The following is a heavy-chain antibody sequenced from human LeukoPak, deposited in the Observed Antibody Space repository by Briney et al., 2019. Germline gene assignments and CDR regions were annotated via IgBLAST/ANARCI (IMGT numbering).Heavy chain of an antibody. Sequence: GGSLRLSCAASGFTVSSNYMSWVRQAPGKGLKWVSVIYSGGSTYYAGSVKGRFTISRDNSKNTLYLQMNSLRAEDTAVYYCARDLLDYFDYWGQGTLVTVSS. V-gene: IGHV3-53*01. J-gene: IGHJ4*02. D-gene: IGHD2-15*01. CDR2: IYSGGST. CDR1: GFTVSSNY. CDR3: ARDLLDYFDY.